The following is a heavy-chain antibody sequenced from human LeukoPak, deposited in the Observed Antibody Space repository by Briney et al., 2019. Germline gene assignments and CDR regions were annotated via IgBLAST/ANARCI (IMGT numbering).Heavy chain of an antibody. CDR3: AKDLTAWYKDY. D-gene: IGHD1-1*01. J-gene: IGHJ4*02. V-gene: IGHV3-23*01. Sequence: GGSLRLSCAASGFPLSSYAMNCVPEAPGKGLEWFSALTEGGGSLYYADSVKGRYNISRDNSKNTLYLQINSLRAEDRAIYYCAKDLTAWYKDYWGQGTLVTVSS. CDR2: LTEGGGSL. CDR1: GFPLSSYA.